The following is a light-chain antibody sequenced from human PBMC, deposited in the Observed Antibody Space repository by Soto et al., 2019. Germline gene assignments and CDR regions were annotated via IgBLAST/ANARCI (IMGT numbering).Light chain of an antibody. CDR2: STS. CDR1: PSVSTNY. V-gene: IGKV3-20*01. J-gene: IGKJ2*01. CDR3: QRYDSSLYT. Sequence: ENVLTQSPGTLSLSPGDRATLSCRASPSVSTNYLAWYQQKPGQAPRLLIYSTSTRATGIPDRFSGSGSGTDFTLTISRLEPEDFAVYYCQRYDSSLYTFGQGTKLEIQ.